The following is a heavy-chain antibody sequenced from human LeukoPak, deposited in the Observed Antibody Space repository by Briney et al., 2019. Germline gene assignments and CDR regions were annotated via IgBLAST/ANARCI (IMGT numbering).Heavy chain of an antibody. CDR3: ARDKPDIVVVVAAKYNWFDP. J-gene: IGHJ5*02. V-gene: IGHV7-4-1*02. D-gene: IGHD2-15*01. Sequence: ASVKVSCKASGYTFTNYGISWVRQAPGQGLEWMGWINTNTGNPTYAQGFTGRFAFSLDTSVSTAYLQISSLKAEDTAVYYCARDKPDIVVVVAAKYNWFDPWGQGTLVTVSS. CDR2: INTNTGNP. CDR1: GYTFTNYG.